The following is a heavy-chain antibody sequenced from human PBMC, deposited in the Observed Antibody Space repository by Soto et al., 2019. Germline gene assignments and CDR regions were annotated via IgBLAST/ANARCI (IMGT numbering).Heavy chain of an antibody. Sequence: SETLSLTCAVSGGSISSYYWSWIRQPPGKGLEWIGYIYYSGSTNYNPSLKSRVTISVDTSKNQFSLKLSSVTAADTAVYYCASHIGNYDNFDYWGQRTLVTVSS. CDR2: IYYSGST. J-gene: IGHJ4*02. V-gene: IGHV4-59*01. CDR3: ASHIGNYDNFDY. CDR1: GGSISSYY. D-gene: IGHD2-21*01.